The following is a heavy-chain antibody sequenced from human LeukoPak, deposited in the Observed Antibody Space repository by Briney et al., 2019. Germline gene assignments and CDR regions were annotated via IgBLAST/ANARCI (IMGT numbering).Heavy chain of an antibody. CDR1: GGSFSGYY. CDR3: ARGRIQLWPTTRNWFDP. D-gene: IGHD5-18*01. J-gene: IGHJ5*02. V-gene: IGHV4-34*01. CDR2: INHSGST. Sequence: PSETLSLTCAVYGGSFSGYYWSWIRQPPGKGLEWIVEINHSGSTNYNPSLKSRVTISVDTSKNQFSLKLSSVTAADTAVYYCARGRIQLWPTTRNWFDPWGQGTLVTVSS.